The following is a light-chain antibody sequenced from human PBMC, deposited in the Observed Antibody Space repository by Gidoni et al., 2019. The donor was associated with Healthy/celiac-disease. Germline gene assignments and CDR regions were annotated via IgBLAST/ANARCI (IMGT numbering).Light chain of an antibody. V-gene: IGKV1-39*01. CDR1: QSISSY. J-gene: IGKJ3*01. CDR2: AAY. CDR3: QQSYSTPLFT. Sequence: DIQMTQSPSSLSASVGDRVTITCLSSQSISSYLNWYQQKPGKAPKLLIYAAYSLQSGVPSRFSGSGSGTDFTLTISSLQPEDFATYYCQQSYSTPLFTFGPGTKVDIK.